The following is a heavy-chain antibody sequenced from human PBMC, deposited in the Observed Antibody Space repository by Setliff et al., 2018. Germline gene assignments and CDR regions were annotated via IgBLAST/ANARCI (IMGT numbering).Heavy chain of an antibody. CDR3: ARSEGSSWLSSYYYYYGMDV. CDR1: GGTFSSYA. J-gene: IGHJ6*02. CDR2: IIPIFGTA. D-gene: IGHD6-13*01. Sequence: ASVKVSCKASGGTFSSYAISWVRQAPGQGLEWMGRIIPIFGTANYAQKFQGRVTITADESTSTAYMELSSLRSEDTAVYYCARSEGSSWLSSYYYYYGMDVWGQGTTVTVSS. V-gene: IGHV1-69*13.